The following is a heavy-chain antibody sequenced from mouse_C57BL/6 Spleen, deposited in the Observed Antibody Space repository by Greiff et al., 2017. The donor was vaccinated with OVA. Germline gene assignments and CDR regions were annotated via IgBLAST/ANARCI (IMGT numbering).Heavy chain of an antibody. CDR2: IYPGSGST. CDR3: ARGDYGSTYWYFDV. D-gene: IGHD1-1*01. J-gene: IGHJ1*03. Sequence: QVQLQQPGAELVKPGASVKMSCKASGYTFTSYWITWVKQRPGQGLEWIGDIYPGSGSTNYNEKFKSKATLTVDTSSSTAYMQLSSLTSEDSAVYYCARGDYGSTYWYFDVRGTGTTVTVSS. CDR1: GYTFTSYW. V-gene: IGHV1-55*01.